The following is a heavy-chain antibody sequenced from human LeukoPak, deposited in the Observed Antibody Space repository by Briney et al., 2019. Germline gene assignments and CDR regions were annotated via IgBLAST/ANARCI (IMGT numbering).Heavy chain of an antibody. V-gene: IGHV3-30*18. D-gene: IGHD3-22*01. CDR2: ISFDGSNK. Sequence: PGGSLRLSCAASKFTITNNCRIWVRQAPGKGLEWVAVISFDGSNKYYADSVKGRFTISKDNSKNTLYLQMNSLRPEDTAVYYCAKPFYYDSSGYAPNDYWGQGTLVTVSS. CDR1: KFTITNNC. J-gene: IGHJ4*02. CDR3: AKPFYYDSSGYAPNDY.